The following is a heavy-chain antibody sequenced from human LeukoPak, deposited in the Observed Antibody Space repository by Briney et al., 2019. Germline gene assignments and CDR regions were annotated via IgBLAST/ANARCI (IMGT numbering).Heavy chain of an antibody. CDR1: GFTVSNYY. CDR3: ARDVLDAFDV. J-gene: IGHJ3*01. D-gene: IGHD2-8*01. CDR2: FFSGGST. V-gene: IGHV3-53*01. Sequence: GGSLRLSCAASGFTVSNYYMSWVRQAPGKGLGWVSVFFSGGSTYYADSVQGRFTISRDDSENTLYLQMNNLRAEDTAVYYCARDVLDAFDVWGQGTMVTVSS.